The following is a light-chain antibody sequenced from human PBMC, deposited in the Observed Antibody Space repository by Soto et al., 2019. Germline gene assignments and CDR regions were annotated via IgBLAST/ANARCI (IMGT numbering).Light chain of an antibody. CDR1: SSDVGRYNF. Sequence: QSALTQPASVSRSPGQSITISCTGTSSDVGRYNFVSWYQQHPGKAPKFIIYDVNNRPSGVSNRFSGSKSGDTASLTISGLQAEDEADYYCSSYTSSSTYVFGTGTKLTVL. V-gene: IGLV2-14*01. J-gene: IGLJ1*01. CDR3: SSYTSSSTYV. CDR2: DVN.